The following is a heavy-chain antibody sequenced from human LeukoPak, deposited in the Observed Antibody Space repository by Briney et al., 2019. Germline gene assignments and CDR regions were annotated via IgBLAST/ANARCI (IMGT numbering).Heavy chain of an antibody. D-gene: IGHD3-3*01. CDR1: GFAYSDYY. Sequence: GGSLRLSCAASGFAYSDYYMSWLRQAPGKRLERVSYISNTANTIYYADSVKGRFTISSDNATNLLYLQMNSLRAEDTAVYYCARDRHILEWLFKLHYWGQGTLVTVSS. V-gene: IGHV3-11*01. J-gene: IGHJ4*02. CDR2: ISNTANTI. CDR3: ARDRHILEWLFKLHY.